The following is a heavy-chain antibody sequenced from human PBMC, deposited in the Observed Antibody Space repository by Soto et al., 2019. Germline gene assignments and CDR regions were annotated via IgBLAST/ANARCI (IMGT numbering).Heavy chain of an antibody. CDR1: GGTLKNSA. Sequence: QVQLVQSGAEVKKPGSSVRVSCKASGGTLKNSAISWVRQAPGQGLGWMGGIIPVFGPALYTQKFQGRVTITADESTNTAFLDVSSLRSEDTAVYYCGRGGSWAKVDSWGPGTLVTVSS. J-gene: IGHJ4*02. CDR2: IIPVFGPA. D-gene: IGHD6-13*01. V-gene: IGHV1-69*01. CDR3: GRGGSWAKVDS.